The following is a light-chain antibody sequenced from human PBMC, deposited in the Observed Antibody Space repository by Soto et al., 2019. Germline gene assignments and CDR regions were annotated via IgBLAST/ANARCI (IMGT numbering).Light chain of an antibody. V-gene: IGKV3-20*01. J-gene: IGKJ1*01. CDR1: QSFSSSY. Sequence: EKVLNQSAGALSLSHGERATLSCRASQSFSSSYLAWYQQKPGQAPRLLIYGASSRATGIPDRFSGSGSGTDFTLTISRLEPEDFAVYYCQQYNNWPRTFGQGTNVDIK. CDR3: QQYNNWPRT. CDR2: GAS.